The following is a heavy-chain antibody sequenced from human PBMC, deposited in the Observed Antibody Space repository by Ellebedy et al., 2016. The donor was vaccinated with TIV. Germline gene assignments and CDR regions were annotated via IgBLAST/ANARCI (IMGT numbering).Heavy chain of an antibody. V-gene: IGHV1-2*02. D-gene: IGHD2-21*01. CDR3: ARGVIAYYYYMDV. J-gene: IGHJ6*03. Sequence: ASVKVSXKASRYTFTGYYMQWVRQAPGQGLEWVGWINPNNGGTKFAQKFQGRVTMTSDTSISTAYMELSRLRSDDTAVYYCARGVIAYYYYMDVWGMGTTVTVSS. CDR2: INPNNGGT. CDR1: RYTFTGYY.